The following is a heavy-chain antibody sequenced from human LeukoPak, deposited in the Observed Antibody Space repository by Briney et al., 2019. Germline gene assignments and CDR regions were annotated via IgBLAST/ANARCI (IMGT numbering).Heavy chain of an antibody. D-gene: IGHD4-17*01. V-gene: IGHV1-46*01. CDR2: INPTGGST. Sequence: ASVKVSCKASGYTFPSYFMHWVRQAPGQGLEWMGIINPTGGSTAYAQKFQGRVTMTRDTSTSTVYMELRSLRSDDTAVYYCARRPHGDYPDYWGQGTLVTVSS. CDR3: ARRPHGDYPDY. J-gene: IGHJ4*02. CDR1: GYTFPSYF.